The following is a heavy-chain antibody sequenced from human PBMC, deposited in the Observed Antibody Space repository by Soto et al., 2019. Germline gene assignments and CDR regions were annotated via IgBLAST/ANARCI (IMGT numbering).Heavy chain of an antibody. V-gene: IGHV3-21*01. CDR3: ARNRLEWFPYYGMDV. D-gene: IGHD3-3*01. Sequence: GGSLRLSCAATGFTFRRYAMEWVRQAPGKGLEWVSSISSSSSYIYYADSVKGRFTISRDNAKNSLYLQMNSLRAEDTAVYYCARNRLEWFPYYGMDVWGQGTTVTVSS. J-gene: IGHJ6*02. CDR2: ISSSSSYI. CDR1: GFTFRRYA.